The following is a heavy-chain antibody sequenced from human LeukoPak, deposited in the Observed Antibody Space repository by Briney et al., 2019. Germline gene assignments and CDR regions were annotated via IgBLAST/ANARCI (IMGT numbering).Heavy chain of an antibody. V-gene: IGHV1-2*02. CDR2: INPHSGGT. CDR1: GYTFTDYY. CDR3: AREGNGLLSKDLDY. J-gene: IGHJ4*02. Sequence: ASVKVSCKASGYTFTDYYIHWVRPAPGQGLEWMGYINPHSGGTSSPQKFQGRVTMTTDASISTAYMELSRLTSDDTAVYYCAREGNGLLSKDLDYWGQGTLVTVSS. D-gene: IGHD2-15*01.